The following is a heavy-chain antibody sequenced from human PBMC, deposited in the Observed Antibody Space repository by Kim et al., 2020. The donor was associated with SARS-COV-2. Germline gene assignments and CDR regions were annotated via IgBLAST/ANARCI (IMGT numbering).Heavy chain of an antibody. J-gene: IGHJ6*04. CDR3: ARHSSFDFWSWDV. V-gene: IGHV5-51*01. CDR2: IHPADSET. D-gene: IGHD3-3*01. CDR1: GFIFTNYW. Sequence: GESLKISCKGSGFIFTNYWIGWVRQMPGKGLEWMGIIHPADSETRYSPSLQGQVTISADKSITTAYLQWSSLKASDTAMYYCARHSSFDFWSWDVWGKGTTVTVSS.